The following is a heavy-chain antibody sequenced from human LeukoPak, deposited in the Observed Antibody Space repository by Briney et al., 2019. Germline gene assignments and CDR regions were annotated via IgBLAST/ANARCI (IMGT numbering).Heavy chain of an antibody. V-gene: IGHV4-34*01. J-gene: IGHJ4*02. CDR2: INHSGGN. Sequence: SETLSLTCAVYGGSFSAYYWSWIRQPPRKGLEWIGEINHSGGNNYKPSRKSRVTISVDTSKNQFSWKLSSVTAADTAVYYCARGPVETSGWYEERWGQGTLVTVSS. CDR1: GGSFSAYY. CDR3: ARGPVETSGWYEER. D-gene: IGHD6-19*01.